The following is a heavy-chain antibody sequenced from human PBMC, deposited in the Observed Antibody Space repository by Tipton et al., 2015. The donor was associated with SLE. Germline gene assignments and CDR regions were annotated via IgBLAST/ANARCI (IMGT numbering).Heavy chain of an antibody. Sequence: SLRLSCAASGFTFSSYGMHWVRQAPGKGLEWLTFIQNDGSNKYYADSVKGRFTISRDNSKNTVSLQMNSLRAEDTAVYYCARETTISTYWNFDLWGRGTLVTVSP. J-gene: IGHJ2*01. CDR3: ARETTISTYWNFDL. CDR2: IQNDGSNK. V-gene: IGHV3-30*02. CDR1: GFTFSSYG. D-gene: IGHD4-11*01.